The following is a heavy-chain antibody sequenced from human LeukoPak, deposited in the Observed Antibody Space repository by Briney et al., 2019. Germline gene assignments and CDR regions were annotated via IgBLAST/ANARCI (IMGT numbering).Heavy chain of an antibody. D-gene: IGHD3-3*01. CDR1: GFDFSTYS. CDR3: ARVGRSGSTVDY. CDR2: ISSSSNI. Sequence: GGSLRLSCAASGFDFSTYSIDWVRQAPGKGLEWVSYISSSSNIYHADSVKGRFTISRDNAKNSLHLQMNSLRAEDTAVYYCARVGRSGSTVDYWGQGTLVTVSS. V-gene: IGHV3-48*04. J-gene: IGHJ4*02.